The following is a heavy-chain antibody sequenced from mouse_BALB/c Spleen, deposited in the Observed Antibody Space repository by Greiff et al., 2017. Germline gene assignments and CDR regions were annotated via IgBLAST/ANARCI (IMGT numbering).Heavy chain of an antibody. D-gene: IGHD2-1*01. CDR1: GFNIKDTY. V-gene: IGHV14-3*02. CDR2: IDPANGNT. CDR3: AKFSYYGNSY. Sequence: EVQLQQSGAELVKPGASVKLSCTASGFNIKDTYMHWVKQRPEQGLEWIGRIDPANGNTKYDPKFQGKATITADTSSNTAYLQLSSLTSEDTAVYYCAKFSYYGNSYWGQGTTLTVSS. J-gene: IGHJ2*01.